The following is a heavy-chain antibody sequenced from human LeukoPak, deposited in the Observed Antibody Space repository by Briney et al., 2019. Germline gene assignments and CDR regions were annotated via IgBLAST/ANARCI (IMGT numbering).Heavy chain of an antibody. Sequence: SETLSLTCAVSGYSISSGYYWGWIRQPPGKGLEWIGSIYHSGSTYYNPSLKSRVTISVDTSKNQFSLKLSSVTAADTAVYYCARLGYSSSWYIDCWGQGTLVTVSS. CDR2: IYHSGST. D-gene: IGHD6-13*01. V-gene: IGHV4-38-2*01. J-gene: IGHJ4*02. CDR3: ARLGYSSSWYIDC. CDR1: GYSISSGYY.